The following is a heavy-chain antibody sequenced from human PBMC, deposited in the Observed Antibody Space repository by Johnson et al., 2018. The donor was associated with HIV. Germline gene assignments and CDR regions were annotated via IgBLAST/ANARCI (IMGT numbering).Heavy chain of an antibody. CDR2: IRWNSGSI. CDR1: GFTFDDYA. D-gene: IGHD1-14*01. V-gene: IGHV3-9*01. J-gene: IGHJ3*02. Sequence: VQLVESGGGLVQPGRSLRLSCAASGFTFDDYAMHWVRQAPGKGLEWVSGIRWNSGSIGYAASVTGRFTISKDNAKTSLYLQMNSLRAEDTALDYCAKDRDHFPGDAFDIWGQGTMVTVSS. CDR3: AKDRDHFPGDAFDI.